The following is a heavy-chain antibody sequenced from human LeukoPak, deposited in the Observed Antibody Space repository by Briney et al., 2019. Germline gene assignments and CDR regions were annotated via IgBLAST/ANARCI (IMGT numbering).Heavy chain of an antibody. J-gene: IGHJ4*02. CDR3: TRDRSLGMPQGFDY. V-gene: IGHV3-21*01. Sequence: PGGSLRLSCTASGFTFRSYSMNWVRQAPGKGLEWVSTISSISHYIYYADSVKGRFTISRDNAENSLYLQMNSLRAEDMAVYYCTRDRSLGMPQGFDYWGQGTLVTVSS. CDR1: GFTFRSYS. CDR2: ISSISHYI. D-gene: IGHD2-2*01.